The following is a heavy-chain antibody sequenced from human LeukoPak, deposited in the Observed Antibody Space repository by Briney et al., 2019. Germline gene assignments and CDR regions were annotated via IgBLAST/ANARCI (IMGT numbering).Heavy chain of an antibody. V-gene: IGHV4-30-2*01. CDR3: ARAIIQLWLPFDY. J-gene: IGHJ4*02. D-gene: IGHD5-18*01. Sequence: SETLFLTCTVSGGSISSGGYYWSWIRQPPGKGLEWIGYIYHSGSTYYNPSLKSRVTISVDRSKNQFSLKLSSVTAADTAVYYCARAIIQLWLPFDYWGQGTLVTVSS. CDR1: GGSISSGGYY. CDR2: IYHSGST.